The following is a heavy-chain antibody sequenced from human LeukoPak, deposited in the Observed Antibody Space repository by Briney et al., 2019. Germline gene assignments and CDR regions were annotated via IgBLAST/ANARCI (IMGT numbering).Heavy chain of an antibody. Sequence: PSETLSLTCAVYGGSFSGYYWSWIRQPPGKGLEWIGEINHSGSTNYNPSLKSRVTISVDTSKNQFSLKLSSVTAADTAVYYCARGRTPGSSGWYFSRSWFDPWGQGTLVTVSS. J-gene: IGHJ5*02. D-gene: IGHD6-19*01. CDR2: INHSGST. CDR1: GGSFSGYY. CDR3: ARGRTPGSSGWYFSRSWFDP. V-gene: IGHV4-34*01.